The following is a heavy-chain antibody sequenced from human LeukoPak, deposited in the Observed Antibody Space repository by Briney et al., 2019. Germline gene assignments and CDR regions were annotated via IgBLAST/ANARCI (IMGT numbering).Heavy chain of an antibody. J-gene: IGHJ1*01. CDR2: INPDGTDT. V-gene: IGHV3-74*01. CDR1: GFTLSGAW. D-gene: IGHD3-10*01. CDR3: ARVSGPGLDEYFHL. Sequence: RGSLRLSCAASGFTLSGAWMHWVRQAPGKGLVWVSRINPDGTDTRYADSVKGRFTISRDDAKNTLYLHMNSLRAEDTAVYYCARVSGPGLDEYFHLWGQGTLVTVSS.